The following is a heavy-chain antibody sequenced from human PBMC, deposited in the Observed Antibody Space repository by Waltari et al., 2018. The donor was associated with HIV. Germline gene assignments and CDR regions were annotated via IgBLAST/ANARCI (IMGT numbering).Heavy chain of an antibody. V-gene: IGHV3-30*01. D-gene: IGHD3-22*01. J-gene: IGHJ4*02. CDR3: ARDPHPYDSSGYSLAY. CDR2: ISYDGSNK. CDR1: CFAHPTSA. Sequence: QLAESGGDVVQHGRLQALTCASSCFAHPTSAMQLARQAPGKGLEWVSVISYDGSNKYYADSVKRRLTISRDNSKNTLYLQMDSLRAEDTAVFYCARDPHPYDSSGYSLAYWGQGTLVTVSS.